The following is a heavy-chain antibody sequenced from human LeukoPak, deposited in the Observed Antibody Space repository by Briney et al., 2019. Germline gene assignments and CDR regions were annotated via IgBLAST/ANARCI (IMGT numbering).Heavy chain of an antibody. Sequence: SETLSLTCTVSGGSITNYYWSWLRQPPGMGLEWIGYIFYSGNTNYNPSLKSRLTISLDTSKNQFSLKLSSVTAADTAVYYCARLVRTYYYDSSGYYWDYWGQGTLVTVSS. CDR3: ARLVRTYYYDSSGYYWDY. CDR2: IFYSGNT. V-gene: IGHV4-59*01. CDR1: GGSITNYY. D-gene: IGHD3-22*01. J-gene: IGHJ4*02.